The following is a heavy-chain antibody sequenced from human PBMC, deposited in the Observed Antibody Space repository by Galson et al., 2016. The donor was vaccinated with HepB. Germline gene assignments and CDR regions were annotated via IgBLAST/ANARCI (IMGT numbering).Heavy chain of an antibody. D-gene: IGHD2/OR15-2a*01. CDR2: IDPDNSNI. Sequence: QSGAEVKKPGESLRISCEASGYTFTNYWINWVRQMPGMGLEWMGQIDPDNSNINYSPSFQGHVTISADKATSTASLPEASDTTMYHVFLCDTTSSRFDFWGQGTLVNVSS. CDR3: FLCDTTSSRFDF. V-gene: IGHV5-10-1*01. CDR1: GYTFTNYW. J-gene: IGHJ4*02.